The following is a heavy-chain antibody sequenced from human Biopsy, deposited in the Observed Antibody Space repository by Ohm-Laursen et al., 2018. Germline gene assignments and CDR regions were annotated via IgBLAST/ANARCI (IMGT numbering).Heavy chain of an antibody. V-gene: IGHV4-59*08. Sequence: TLSLTCTVSGDTISTYYWNWIRQTPGKGLEWIGYIHYTGHIRINPSLNSRAAIPVDMSKDQFSLKLSSLTAADTAIYYCARNRVDVVKVTTIGWNFDLWGRGTLVTVS. CDR3: ARNRVDVVKVTTIGWNFDL. J-gene: IGHJ2*01. D-gene: IGHD5-12*01. CDR2: IHYTGHI. CDR1: GDTISTYY.